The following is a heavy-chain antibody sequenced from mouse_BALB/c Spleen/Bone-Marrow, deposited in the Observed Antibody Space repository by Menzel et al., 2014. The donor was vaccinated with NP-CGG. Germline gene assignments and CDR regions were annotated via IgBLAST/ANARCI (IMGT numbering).Heavy chain of an antibody. CDR1: GYTLSSYW. D-gene: IGHD1-1*01. CDR2: ILPGSGST. J-gene: IGHJ3*01. V-gene: IGHV1-9*01. CDR3: TRSSGSSTSWFAY. Sequence: QVQLQQSGAELMKPGASVKISCKATGYTLSSYWIEWVKQRPGHGLEWIGEILPGSGSTDYNERFKGKATFAADTSSNTAYMQLSSLTSEDSAVYYCTRSSGSSTSWFAYWGQGTLVTVSA.